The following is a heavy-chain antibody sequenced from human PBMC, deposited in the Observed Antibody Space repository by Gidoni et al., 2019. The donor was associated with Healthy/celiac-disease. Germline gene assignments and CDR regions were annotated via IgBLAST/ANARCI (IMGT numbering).Heavy chain of an antibody. J-gene: IGHJ6*02. Sequence: QVQLVESGGGVVQPGRSLRLSCAASGFTFSSYGMHWVRQAPGKGLEWVAVIWYDGSNKYYADSVKGRFTISRDNSKNTLYLQMNSLRAEDTAVYYCARENFRMVRGVYGMDVWGQGTTVTVSS. V-gene: IGHV3-33*01. CDR1: GFTFSSYG. CDR3: ARENFRMVRGVYGMDV. CDR2: IWYDGSNK. D-gene: IGHD3-10*01.